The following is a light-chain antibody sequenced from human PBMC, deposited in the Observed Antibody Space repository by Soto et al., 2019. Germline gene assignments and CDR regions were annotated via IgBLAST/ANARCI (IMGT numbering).Light chain of an antibody. Sequence: EIVLTQSPGTLSLSPGERATLSCRASQSVSSNYSAWYQQKPGQAPRLLLLGASNRASGIPDRFSGSGSGTDFTLTISRLEPEDFAVYYCQQYGSSPRTFGQGTKVEIK. CDR2: GAS. CDR3: QQYGSSPRT. V-gene: IGKV3-20*01. J-gene: IGKJ1*01. CDR1: QSVSSNY.